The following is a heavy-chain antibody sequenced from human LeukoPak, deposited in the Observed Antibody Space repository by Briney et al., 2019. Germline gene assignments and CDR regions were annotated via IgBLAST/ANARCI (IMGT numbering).Heavy chain of an antibody. CDR1: GYTFTSYG. CDR3: ARDRQWELLPNYYYYYMDV. D-gene: IGHD1-26*01. CDR2: ISAYNGNT. V-gene: IGHV1-18*01. J-gene: IGHJ6*03. Sequence: GASVKVSCKASGYTFTSYGISWVRQAPGQGLEWMGWISAYNGNTNYAQKLQGRVTMTTDTSTSTAYMELRSLRSDDTAVYYCARDRQWELLPNYYYYYMDVWGKGTTVTVSS.